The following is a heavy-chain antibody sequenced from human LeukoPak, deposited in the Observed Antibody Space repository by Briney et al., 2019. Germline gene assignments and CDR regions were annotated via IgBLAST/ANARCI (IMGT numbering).Heavy chain of an antibody. Sequence: GGSLRLSCAASGFTFSSYSMNWVRQAPGKGLEWVSYISSSSSTIYYADSVKGRFTISRDNAKNSLYLQMNSLRAEDTAVYYCARDGGYYYDSSGYFYYYYYMDVWGKGTTVTVSS. D-gene: IGHD3-22*01. J-gene: IGHJ6*03. CDR2: ISSSSSTI. CDR1: GFTFSSYS. V-gene: IGHV3-48*01. CDR3: ARDGGYYYDSSGYFYYYYYMDV.